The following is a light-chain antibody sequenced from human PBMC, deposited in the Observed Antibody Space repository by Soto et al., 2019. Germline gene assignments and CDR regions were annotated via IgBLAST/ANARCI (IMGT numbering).Light chain of an antibody. J-gene: IGLJ2*01. CDR3: CSYAGQTVF. CDR1: SSHIGSSNF. V-gene: IGLV2-23*01. Sequence: QPASVSGSPGQSITISCTVTSSHIGSSNFVSWYQQLPGKAPKLMIYEDDKRPSGVSNRFSGSKSGNTASLTVSGLQAEDEGDYYCCSYAGQTVFFAGGTQLTVL. CDR2: EDD.